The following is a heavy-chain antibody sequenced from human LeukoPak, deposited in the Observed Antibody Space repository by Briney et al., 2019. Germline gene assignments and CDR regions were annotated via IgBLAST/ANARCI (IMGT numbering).Heavy chain of an antibody. Sequence: PSETLSLTCTVSGGSISSYYWSWIRQPPGKGLEWIGYIFYSGSTNYNPSLKSRVTVSVDMSKNQSSLRLSSVTAADTAVYYCARGWTPNHHTAMAYWGQGTLVTVFS. D-gene: IGHD5-18*01. CDR2: IFYSGST. CDR1: GGSISSYY. V-gene: IGHV4-59*01. J-gene: IGHJ4*02. CDR3: ARGWTPNHHTAMAY.